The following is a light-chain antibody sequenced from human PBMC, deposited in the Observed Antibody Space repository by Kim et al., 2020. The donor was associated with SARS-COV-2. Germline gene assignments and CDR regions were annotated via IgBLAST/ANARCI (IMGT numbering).Light chain of an antibody. V-gene: IGLV10-54*04. CDR3: SAWDSSLRVWV. Sequence: RQTVTLTCRGNSNSVGHEGAVWLQQHQGHPPKLLFYRNNNRPSGISERFSASRSGNTASLTITGLQPEDEADYYCSAWDSSLRVWVFGGGTQLTVL. CDR2: RNN. J-gene: IGLJ3*02. CDR1: SNSVGHEG.